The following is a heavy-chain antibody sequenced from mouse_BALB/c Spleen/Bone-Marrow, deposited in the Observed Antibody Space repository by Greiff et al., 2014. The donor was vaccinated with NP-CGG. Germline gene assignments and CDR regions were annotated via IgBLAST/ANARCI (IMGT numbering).Heavy chain of an antibody. CDR2: ISSGGSNT. Sequence: DVKLQESGGDIVKPGGSLKLSCAASGFTFSSYGMSWVRQSPDKRLGWVATISSGGSNTFYPDNVKGRFTISRDNAKNTLYLQMSSLKSEDTAMYYCARRSDYDYFDYWGLGTTLTVSS. CDR1: GFTFSSYG. J-gene: IGHJ2*01. D-gene: IGHD2-4*01. V-gene: IGHV5-6*02. CDR3: ARRSDYDYFDY.